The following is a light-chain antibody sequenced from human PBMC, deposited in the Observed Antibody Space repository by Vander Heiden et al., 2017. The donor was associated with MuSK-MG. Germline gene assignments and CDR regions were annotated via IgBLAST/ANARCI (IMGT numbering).Light chain of an antibody. V-gene: IGKV1-9*01. CDR1: QGISSY. Sequence: DIQLTQSPSFLSASVGDRVTITCRASQGISSYLAWYQQKPGKALKLLIYAASTLQSGVPSRFSGSGSGTEFTLTISSLQPEDIATYYCQQFNSYPPTFGQGTKVEIK. CDR2: AAS. J-gene: IGKJ1*01. CDR3: QQFNSYPPT.